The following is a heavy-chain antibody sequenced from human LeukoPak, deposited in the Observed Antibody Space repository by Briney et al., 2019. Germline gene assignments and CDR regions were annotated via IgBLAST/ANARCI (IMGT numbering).Heavy chain of an antibody. CDR2: IRSDANNK. CDR3: AKGRGFTALDALDI. CDR1: GFTSSTYG. V-gene: IGHV3-30*02. D-gene: IGHD5-18*01. Sequence: GGSLRLSCAASGFTSSTYGMHWVRQAPGKGLEWVAFIRSDANNKYYADSLKGRFTISRDNSKNTLYLQMNSLRAEDTAVYYCAKGRGFTALDALDIWGQGTMVTVSS. J-gene: IGHJ3*02.